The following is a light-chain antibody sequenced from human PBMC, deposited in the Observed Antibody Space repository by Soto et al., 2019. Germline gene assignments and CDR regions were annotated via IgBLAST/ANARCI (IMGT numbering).Light chain of an antibody. CDR2: ATS. V-gene: IGKV1D-12*01. CDR1: QGISGW. Sequence: DIQMTQSPSSVSASVGDRVTITCRASQGISGWLAWYQQKPGKAPKLLIYATSSLLSGVTSRFSGSGSGTEFTLTISSLQPEDFATSYCQQAYFCPRTVGPGTKVDSK. CDR3: QQAYFCPRT. J-gene: IGKJ3*01.